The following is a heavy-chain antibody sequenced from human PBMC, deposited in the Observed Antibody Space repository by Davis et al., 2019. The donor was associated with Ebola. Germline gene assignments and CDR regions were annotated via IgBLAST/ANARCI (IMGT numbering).Heavy chain of an antibody. D-gene: IGHD3-22*01. J-gene: IGHJ6*02. CDR1: GGSISSGGYY. Sequence: PSETLSLTCTVSGGSISSGGYYWSWIRQHPGKGLEWIGYIYYSGSTYYNPSLKSRVTISVDTSKNQFSLKLSSVTAADTAVYYCARYYDSSGYPSGMDVWGQGTTVTVSS. CDR3: ARYYDSSGYPSGMDV. CDR2: IYYSGST. V-gene: IGHV4-31*03.